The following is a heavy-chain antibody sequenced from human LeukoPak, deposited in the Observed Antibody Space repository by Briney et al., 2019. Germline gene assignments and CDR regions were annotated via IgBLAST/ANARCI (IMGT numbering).Heavy chain of an antibody. CDR3: AGDRREPRSYYGYCSGLDV. CDR1: GFTFSTYA. J-gene: IGHJ6*02. Sequence: GRSLRLSCAASGFTFSTYAMHWVRQAPGQGLEWVAVISYDGSNKYYTDSVKGRFTISRDNFNSTLYLQMNSLRVEDTALYYCAGDRREPRSYYGYCSGLDVWGQGTTVAVSS. CDR2: ISYDGSNK. D-gene: IGHD1-26*01. V-gene: IGHV3-30-3*01.